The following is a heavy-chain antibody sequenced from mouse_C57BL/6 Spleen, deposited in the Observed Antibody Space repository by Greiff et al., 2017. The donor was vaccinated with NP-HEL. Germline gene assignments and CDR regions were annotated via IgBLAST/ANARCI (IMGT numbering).Heavy chain of an antibody. D-gene: IGHD4-1*01. CDR2: ISYDGSN. CDR1: GYSITSGYY. V-gene: IGHV3-6*01. CDR3: ARGPWDGYFDY. Sequence: DVHLVESGPGLVKPSQSLSLTCSVTGYSITSGYYWNWIRQFPGNKLEWMGYISYDGSNNYNPSLKNRISITRDTSKNQFFLKLNSVTTEDTATYYCARGPWDGYFDYWGQGTTLTVSS. J-gene: IGHJ2*01.